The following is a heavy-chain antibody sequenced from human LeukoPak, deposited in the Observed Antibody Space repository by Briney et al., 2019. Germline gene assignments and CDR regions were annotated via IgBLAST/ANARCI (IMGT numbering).Heavy chain of an antibody. CDR1: GFTFNNYN. Sequence: GGSLRLSCATSGFTFNNYNMNWVRQAPGRALEWVSSITSSGTYIFYADSVKGRFTISRDNAKNSLYLQMNSLRAEDTAVYYCAKDESDSSGWYRWFDPWGQGTLVTVSS. CDR3: AKDESDSSGWYRWFDP. V-gene: IGHV3-21*01. CDR2: ITSSGTYI. J-gene: IGHJ5*02. D-gene: IGHD6-19*01.